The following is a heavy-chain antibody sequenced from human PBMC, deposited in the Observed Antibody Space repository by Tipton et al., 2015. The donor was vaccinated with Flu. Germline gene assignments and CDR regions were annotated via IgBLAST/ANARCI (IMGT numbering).Heavy chain of an antibody. V-gene: IGHV3-66*01. CDR1: GFTVSHYY. Sequence: SLRLSCAASGFTVSHYYMIWVRQAPGKGLEWVSVIYSGGGDTYYAGSVKGRFTISRENGKNSLYLQMNSLRAGDTAVYYCARGPLPDSNWYNGLDVWGQGTTVTVFS. D-gene: IGHD6-13*01. CDR2: IYSGGGDT. J-gene: IGHJ6*02. CDR3: ARGPLPDSNWYNGLDV.